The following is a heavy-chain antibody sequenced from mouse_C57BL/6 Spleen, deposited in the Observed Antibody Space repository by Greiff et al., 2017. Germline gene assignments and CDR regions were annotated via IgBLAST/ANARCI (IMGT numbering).Heavy chain of an antibody. Sequence: QVHVKQPGAELVKPGASVKLSCKASGYTFTSYWMHWVKQRPGRGLEWIGRIDPNSGGTKYNEKFKSKATLTVDKPSSTAYMQLSSLTSEDSAVYYCARTTTVVAGAMDYWGQGTSVTVSS. D-gene: IGHD1-1*01. CDR3: ARTTTVVAGAMDY. J-gene: IGHJ4*01. CDR1: GYTFTSYW. CDR2: IDPNSGGT. V-gene: IGHV1-72*01.